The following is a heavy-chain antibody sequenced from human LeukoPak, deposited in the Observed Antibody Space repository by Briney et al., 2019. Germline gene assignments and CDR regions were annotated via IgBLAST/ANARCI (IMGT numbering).Heavy chain of an antibody. Sequence: GGSLRLSCAASGFTFSSYSMNWVRQAPGKGLEWVSSISSSSSYIYYADSVKGRFTISRDNAKNSLYRQMNSLRAEDTAVYYCANVHYYDSSFDYWGQGTLVTVSS. J-gene: IGHJ4*02. V-gene: IGHV3-21*01. CDR2: ISSSSSYI. D-gene: IGHD3-22*01. CDR3: ANVHYYDSSFDY. CDR1: GFTFSSYS.